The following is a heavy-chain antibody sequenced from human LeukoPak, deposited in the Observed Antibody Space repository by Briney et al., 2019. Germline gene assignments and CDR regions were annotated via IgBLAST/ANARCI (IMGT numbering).Heavy chain of an antibody. CDR2: IGTGGDT. J-gene: IGHJ5*02. CDR3: AGDEETQRFHGDVDWFDP. CDR1: GFAFSSYV. V-gene: IGHV3-47*02. D-gene: IGHD4-17*01. Sequence: SGGSLRPSCAASGFAFSSYVLHWVRRAPGKGPEWVSAIGTGGDTYYADSVMGRFTISRDNAKKSLYLQMNSLIAEDMAVYYCAGDEETQRFHGDVDWFDPWGQRTLVTVSS.